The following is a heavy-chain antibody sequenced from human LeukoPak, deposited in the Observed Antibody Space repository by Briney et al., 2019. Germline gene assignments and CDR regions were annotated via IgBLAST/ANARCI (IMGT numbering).Heavy chain of an antibody. V-gene: IGHV4-38-2*02. CDR2: IYHSGST. J-gene: IGHJ6*03. Sequence: SETLSLTCTVSGYSISSGYYWGWIRQPPGKGLEWIGSIYHSGSTYYNPSLKSRVTISVDTSKNQFSLKLSSVTAADTAVYYCARGGYYMDVWGKGTTVTVSS. CDR1: GYSISSGYY. CDR3: ARGGYYMDV.